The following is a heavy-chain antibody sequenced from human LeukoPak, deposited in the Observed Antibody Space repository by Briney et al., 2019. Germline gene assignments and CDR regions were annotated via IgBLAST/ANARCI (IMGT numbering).Heavy chain of an antibody. CDR2: TYYRSKWYH. CDR1: GDSVSSISAA. Sequence: SQTLSLTCAISGDSVSSISAAWNRIRQSPSRGLEWLGRTYYRSKWYHEYAVAVKSRITIDPDTSKNQFSLQLNSVTPEDTAVYYCARGEAGLNYGMDVWGQGTTVTVSS. J-gene: IGHJ6*02. CDR3: ARGEAGLNYGMDV. D-gene: IGHD6-19*01. V-gene: IGHV6-1*01.